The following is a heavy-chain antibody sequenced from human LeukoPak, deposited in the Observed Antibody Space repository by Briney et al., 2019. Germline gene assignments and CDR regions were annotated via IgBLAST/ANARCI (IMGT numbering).Heavy chain of an antibody. CDR1: GGSISSSSYY. J-gene: IGHJ5*02. Sequence: PSETLSLTCTVSGGSISSSSYYWGWIRQPPGKGLEWIGSIYYSGSTYYNPSLKSRVTISVDTSKNQFSLKLSSVTAADTAVYYCARDRVDSSSWYDNWFDPWGQGTLVTVSS. V-gene: IGHV4-39*07. CDR2: IYYSGST. CDR3: ARDRVDSSSWYDNWFDP. D-gene: IGHD6-13*01.